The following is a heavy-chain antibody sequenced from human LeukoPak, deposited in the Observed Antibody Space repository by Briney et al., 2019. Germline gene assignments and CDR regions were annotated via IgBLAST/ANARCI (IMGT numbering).Heavy chain of an antibody. J-gene: IGHJ4*02. V-gene: IGHV3-30*03. D-gene: IGHD7-27*01. CDR2: ISNDGSRK. CDR3: ARGRGNWGPRLFDY. CDR1: GFTFNRHG. Sequence: PGGSLRLSCAPSGFTFNRHGMHWVRQAPGKGLEWVAIISNDGSRKYYAHSVEGRFTISRDNSKNTLYLQMDSLRAEDTAVYYCARGRGNWGPRLFDYWGQGTLVTVSS.